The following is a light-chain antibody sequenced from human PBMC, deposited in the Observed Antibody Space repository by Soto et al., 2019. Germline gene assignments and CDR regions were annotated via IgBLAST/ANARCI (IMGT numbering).Light chain of an antibody. J-gene: IGKJ5*01. Sequence: EIVMTQSPVTLSVSPGERATLSCRASQSVRSTYLAWYQQKPGQAPRLLIFGVSNRAAGIPARFSGSGSGTEFTLTISSLQSEDFATYYCQQLNAYPLTFGQGTRLEIK. CDR2: GVS. V-gene: IGKV3-15*01. CDR1: QSVRSTY. CDR3: QQLNAYPLT.